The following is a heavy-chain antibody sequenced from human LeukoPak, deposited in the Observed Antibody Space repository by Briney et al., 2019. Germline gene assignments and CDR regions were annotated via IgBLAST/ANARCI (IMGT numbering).Heavy chain of an antibody. J-gene: IGHJ4*02. Sequence: GGSLRLSCAVSGFPFSTFWMSWVRQAPGKGLEWVSAISGSGGSTYYADSVKGRFTISRDNSKNTLYLQMNSLRAEDTAVYYCSKGGDDIVVVVATSFDYWGQGTLVTVSS. CDR3: SKGGDDIVVVVATSFDY. CDR1: GFPFSTFW. CDR2: ISGSGGST. D-gene: IGHD2-15*01. V-gene: IGHV3-23*01.